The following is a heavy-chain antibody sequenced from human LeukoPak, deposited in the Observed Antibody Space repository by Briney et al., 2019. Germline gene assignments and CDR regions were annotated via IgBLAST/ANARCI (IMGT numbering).Heavy chain of an antibody. J-gene: IGHJ4*02. CDR1: GGSFSGYY. Sequence: SETLSLTCAVYGGSFSGYYWSWIRQPPGKGLEWIGGINHSGSTNYNPSLKSRVTISVDTSKNQFSLKLSSVTAADTAVYYCARGHSSGWRSYYFDYWGQGTLVTVSS. CDR2: INHSGST. D-gene: IGHD6-19*01. CDR3: ARGHSSGWRSYYFDY. V-gene: IGHV4-34*01.